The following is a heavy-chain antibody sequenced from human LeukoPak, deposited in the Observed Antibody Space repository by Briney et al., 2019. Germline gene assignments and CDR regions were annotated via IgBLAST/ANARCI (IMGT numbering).Heavy chain of an antibody. Sequence: SETLSLTCAVYGGSFSGYYWSWIRQPPGKGLEWIGEINHSGSTNYNPSLKSRVTISVDTSKNQFSLKLSSVTAADTAVYYCAGGSGGPRYSSRAGYWGQGTLVTVSS. CDR2: INHSGST. D-gene: IGHD6-13*01. CDR1: GGSFSGYY. CDR3: AGGSGGPRYSSRAGY. V-gene: IGHV4-34*01. J-gene: IGHJ4*02.